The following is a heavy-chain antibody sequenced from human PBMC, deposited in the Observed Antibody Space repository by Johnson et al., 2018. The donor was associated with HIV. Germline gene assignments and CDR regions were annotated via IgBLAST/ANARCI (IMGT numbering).Heavy chain of an antibody. CDR3: ARDPTIAWDLKGDAFDI. Sequence: VQLVESGGGLVQPGGSLRLSCAASGFTFSNYWMHWVRQAPGKGLVWVSRINSEGSSTDSADSVKGRFTISRDNAKNSLYLQMNSLRAEDTALYYCARDPTIAWDLKGDAFDIWGQGTMVTVSS. CDR2: INSEGSST. J-gene: IGHJ3*02. V-gene: IGHV3-74*01. CDR1: GFTFSNYW. D-gene: IGHD1-26*01.